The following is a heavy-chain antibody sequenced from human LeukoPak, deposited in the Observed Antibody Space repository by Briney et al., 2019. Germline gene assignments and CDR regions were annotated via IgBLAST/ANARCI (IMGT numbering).Heavy chain of an antibody. Sequence: ASVKVSCKAPGYTFTGYYMHWVRQAPGQGLEWMGWINPNSGGTNYAQKFQGRVTMTRDTSISTAYMELSRLRSDDTAVYYCARSEEMATIPLYWGQGTLVTVSS. J-gene: IGHJ4*02. CDR1: GYTFTGYY. CDR3: ARSEEMATIPLY. V-gene: IGHV1-2*02. CDR2: INPNSGGT. D-gene: IGHD5-24*01.